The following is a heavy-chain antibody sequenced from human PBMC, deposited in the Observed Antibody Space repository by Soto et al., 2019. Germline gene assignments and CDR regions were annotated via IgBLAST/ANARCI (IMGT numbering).Heavy chain of an antibody. CDR2: IWNDGSEK. J-gene: IGHJ4*02. D-gene: IGHD5-12*01. Sequence: QVQLVESGGGVVQPGRSLRLSCAASGFTFSSYGMHWVRQAPGKGLDWVAVIWNDGSEKYYEDSVKGRFTISRENSKSTLYLQMNSLXXXXXXXXXXXXXSLGRGYDLDYWGQGTLVTVSS. CDR3: XXXSLGRGYDLDY. V-gene: IGHV3-33*01. CDR1: GFTFSSYG.